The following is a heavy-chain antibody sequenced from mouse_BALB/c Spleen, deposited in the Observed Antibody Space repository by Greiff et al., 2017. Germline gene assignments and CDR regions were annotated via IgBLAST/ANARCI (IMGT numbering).Heavy chain of an antibody. CDR2: ISSGGSYT. D-gene: IGHD1-1*01. CDR3: TRVGYYGSRYAMDY. CDR1: GFTFSSYT. V-gene: IGHV5-6-4*01. Sequence: DVMLVESGGGLVKPGGSLKLSCAASGFTFSSYTMSWVRQTPEKRLEWVATISSGGSYTYYPDSVKGRFTISRDNAKNTLYLQMSSLKSEDTAMYYCTRVGYYGSRYAMDYWGQGTSVTVSS. J-gene: IGHJ4*01.